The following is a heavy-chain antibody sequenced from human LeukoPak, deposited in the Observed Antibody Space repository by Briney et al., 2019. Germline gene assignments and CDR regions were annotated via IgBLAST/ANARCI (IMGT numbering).Heavy chain of an antibody. J-gene: IGHJ3*02. D-gene: IGHD4-17*01. V-gene: IGHV3-23*01. Sequence: GGSLRLSCAASGFTFSSYAMSWVRQAPGKGLEWVSAISGSGGSTYYADSVKGRFTISRDNSKNTLYLQMNSLRAEDTAVYYCAKEGGMVLDYGGYRYPDNAFDIWGQGTMVTVSS. CDR1: GFTFSSYA. CDR3: AKEGGMVLDYGGYRYPDNAFDI. CDR2: ISGSGGST.